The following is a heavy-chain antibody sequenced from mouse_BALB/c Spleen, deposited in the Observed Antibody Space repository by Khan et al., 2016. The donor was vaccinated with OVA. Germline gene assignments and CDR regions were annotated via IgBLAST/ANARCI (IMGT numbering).Heavy chain of an antibody. J-gene: IGHJ3*01. CDR1: GDSITSGY. D-gene: IGHD2-14*01. CDR2: MIYTGYT. Sequence: EVQLQESGPSLMKPSQTLSLTCSVTGDSITSGYWSWIRKFPGNKLEYMGYMIYTGYTSYNPSLKSRLAITRNTSKNQYYLQLNSVTTEDTATYYCARSTYRYAFAYWGQGTLVTVSA. CDR3: ARSTYRYAFAY. V-gene: IGHV3-8*02.